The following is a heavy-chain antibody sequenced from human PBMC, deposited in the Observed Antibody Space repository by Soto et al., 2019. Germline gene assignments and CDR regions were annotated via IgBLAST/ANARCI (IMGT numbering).Heavy chain of an antibody. CDR3: ARDGITLAGSFAY. CDR2: ISAYNGNR. CDR1: GYTFFNYG. V-gene: IGHV1-18*01. J-gene: IGHJ4*02. Sequence: ASVRVSCKASGYTFFNYGISWVRQAPGQGLEWMGWISAYNGNRNYAGKFQGRATMTTETSTSTAYMELRSLGSDDTAVYYCARDGITLAGSFAYWGRGTLVTVSS. D-gene: IGHD6-19*01.